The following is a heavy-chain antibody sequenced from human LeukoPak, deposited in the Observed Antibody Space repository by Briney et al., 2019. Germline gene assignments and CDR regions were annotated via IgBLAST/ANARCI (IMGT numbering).Heavy chain of an antibody. CDR2: INHSGST. J-gene: IGHJ3*02. Sequence: PSETLSLTCAVYGETFSGYYWSWIRQPPGKGLEWIGEINHSGSTNYKPSLKSRVTISVDTSKNQFSLKLSSVTAADTAVYYCARGNYDFWSGSPRRFDFAFDIWGQGTMVTVSS. CDR1: GETFSGYY. CDR3: ARGNYDFWSGSPRRFDFAFDI. V-gene: IGHV4-34*01. D-gene: IGHD3-3*01.